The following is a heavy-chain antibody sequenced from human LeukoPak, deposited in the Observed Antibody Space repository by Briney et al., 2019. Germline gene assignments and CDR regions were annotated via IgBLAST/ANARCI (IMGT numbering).Heavy chain of an antibody. J-gene: IGHJ4*02. V-gene: IGHV3-30*04. CDR3: AKDHMGDYYGSGSYYIDYYFDY. D-gene: IGHD3-10*01. CDR2: ISSDGSYK. CDR1: GFTFSSYA. Sequence: GGSLRLSCAASGFTFSSYAIHWVRQAPGKGLEWVAVISSDGSYKYYRDSVKGRFTISRDNAKNSLYLQMNSLRAEDTALYFCAKDHMGDYYGSGSYYIDYYFDYWGQGTLVTVSS.